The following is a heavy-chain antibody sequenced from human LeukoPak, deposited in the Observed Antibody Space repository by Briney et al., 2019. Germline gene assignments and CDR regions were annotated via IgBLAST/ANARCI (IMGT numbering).Heavy chain of an antibody. CDR1: GYSFTNFW. Sequence: GESLKISCKASGYSFTNFWLGWVRQTPGKGLEWMGIIYPGDSDTRYSPSFEGQVTISADKSISTAYLQLGSLKASDTAMYYCARSRGDNNWFDPWGQGTLVTVSS. D-gene: IGHD7-27*01. J-gene: IGHJ5*02. CDR2: IYPGDSDT. CDR3: ARSRGDNNWFDP. V-gene: IGHV5-51*01.